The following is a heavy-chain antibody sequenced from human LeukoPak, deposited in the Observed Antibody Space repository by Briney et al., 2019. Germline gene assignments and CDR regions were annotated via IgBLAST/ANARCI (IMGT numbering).Heavy chain of an antibody. J-gene: IGHJ3*02. Sequence: GGSLRLSCAASGFTFSSYWMSWVRQAPGKGLEWVAKIKQDGSEKYYVDSVKGGITIYKDNSKNSLYLQMNSLRAEDTAVYYCARVSIGGSYYLGNDAFAIWGQGTMVTVSS. CDR3: ARVSIGGSYYLGNDAFAI. CDR1: GFTFSSYW. D-gene: IGHD1-26*01. V-gene: IGHV3-7*01. CDR2: IKQDGSEK.